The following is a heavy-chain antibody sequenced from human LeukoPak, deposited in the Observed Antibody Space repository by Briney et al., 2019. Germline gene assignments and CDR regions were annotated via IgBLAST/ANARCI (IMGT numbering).Heavy chain of an antibody. CDR3: ARGITIFGVVINYYYYMDV. V-gene: IGHV4-59*01. CDR1: GGSISSYY. Sequence: SETLSLTCTVSGGSISSYYWSWIRQPPGKGLEWIGYIYYSGSTNYNPSLKSRVTISVDTSKNQFSLKLSSVTAADTAVYYCARGITIFGVVINYYYYMDVWGKGTTVTVSS. CDR2: IYYSGST. J-gene: IGHJ6*03. D-gene: IGHD3-3*01.